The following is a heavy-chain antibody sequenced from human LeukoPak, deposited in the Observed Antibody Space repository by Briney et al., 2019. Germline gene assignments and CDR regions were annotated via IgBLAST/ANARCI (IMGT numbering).Heavy chain of an antibody. J-gene: IGHJ4*02. D-gene: IGHD5-18*01. Sequence: GRSLRLSCAASGFTFSSYGMHWVRQPPGKGLEWVAVISYDGSNKYYADSVKGRFTISRDNTKSTLYLQMNSLRAEDTAVYYCAKDPGYSYGHFDYWGQGTLVTVSS. CDR1: GFTFSSYG. CDR2: ISYDGSNK. CDR3: AKDPGYSYGHFDY. V-gene: IGHV3-30*18.